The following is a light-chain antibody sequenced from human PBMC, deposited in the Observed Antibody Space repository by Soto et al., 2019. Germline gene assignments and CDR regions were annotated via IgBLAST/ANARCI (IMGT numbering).Light chain of an antibody. CDR1: SSDVGAYNY. CDR3: SAFATSRAYV. J-gene: IGLJ1*01. V-gene: IGLV2-14*01. Sequence: QSALTQPASVSGSPGQSITISCTGTSSDVGAYNYVSWYQQQSGKAPKLLIHEVSSRPAGVSDRFSGSKSGNTASLTISGLRAEDEADYYCSAFATSRAYVFGIGTKATVL. CDR2: EVS.